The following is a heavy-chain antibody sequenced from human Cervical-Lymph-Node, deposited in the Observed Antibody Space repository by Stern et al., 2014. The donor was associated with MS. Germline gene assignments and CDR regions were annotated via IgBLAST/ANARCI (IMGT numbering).Heavy chain of an antibody. D-gene: IGHD5-18*01. J-gene: IGHJ4*02. V-gene: IGHV1-2*06. Sequence: VQLVESGAEVKKPGASVKVSCKAAGYSFTGNYIHLLRQAPGQGLEWIGRTNPNSGDSNYALKFQGRVTMTRDTSISTAYMNLNRLGIDDTAVYYCARERGRAGPAMADYWGQGTLVTVSS. CDR1: GYSFTGNY. CDR3: ARERGRAGPAMADY. CDR2: TNPNSGDS.